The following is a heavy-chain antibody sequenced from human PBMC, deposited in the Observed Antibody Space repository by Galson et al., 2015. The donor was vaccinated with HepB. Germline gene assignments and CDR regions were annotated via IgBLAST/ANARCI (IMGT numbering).Heavy chain of an antibody. Sequence: QSGAEVKKPGESLKISCKGSGYSFTSYWIGWVRQMPGKGLEWMGIIYPGDSDTRYSPSFQGQVTISADKSISTAYLQWSSLKASDTAMYYCARQGPVGFHAATITNYYYYYGMDVWGQGTTVTVSS. V-gene: IGHV5-51*01. J-gene: IGHJ6*02. D-gene: IGHD5-12*01. CDR1: GYSFTSYW. CDR2: IYPGDSDT. CDR3: ARQGPVGFHAATITNYYYYYGMDV.